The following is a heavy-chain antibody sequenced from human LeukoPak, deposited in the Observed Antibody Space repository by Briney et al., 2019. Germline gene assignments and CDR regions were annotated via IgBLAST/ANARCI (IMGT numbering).Heavy chain of an antibody. CDR2: ISAYNGNT. J-gene: IGHJ4*02. Sequence: GASVKVSCKASGYTFNTYGISWVRQAPGQGLEWMGWISAYNGNTNYAQKLQGRVTMTTDTSTSTAYMELRSLRSDDTAVYYCARDAYFSSSWYFAHPVDYWGQGTLVTVSS. D-gene: IGHD6-13*01. CDR3: ARDAYFSSSWYFAHPVDY. CDR1: GYTFNTYG. V-gene: IGHV1-18*01.